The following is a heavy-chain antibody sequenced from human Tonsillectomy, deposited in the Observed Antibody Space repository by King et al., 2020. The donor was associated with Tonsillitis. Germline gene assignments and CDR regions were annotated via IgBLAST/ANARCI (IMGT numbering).Heavy chain of an antibody. V-gene: IGHV1-18*04. D-gene: IGHD5-12*01. Sequence: QLVQSGAEVKKPGASVKVSCKASGYTFSNYGIFWVRQAPGQGLEWVGWISAYNGNTNYAQKFHGRVTMTTDTSTSTAYMELRSLRSDDTAVYYCATVGADRGYDCGYWGQGTLVTVSS. CDR2: ISAYNGNT. J-gene: IGHJ4*02. CDR1: GYTFSNYG. CDR3: ATVGADRGYDCGY.